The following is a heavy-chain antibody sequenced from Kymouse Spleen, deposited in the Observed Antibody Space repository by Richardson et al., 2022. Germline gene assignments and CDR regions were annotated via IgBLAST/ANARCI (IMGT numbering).Heavy chain of an antibody. CDR2: IYYSGST. Sequence: QVQLQESGPGLVKPSETLSLTCTVSGGSISSYYWSWIRQPPGKGLEWIGYIYYSGSTNYNPSLKSRVTISVDTSKNQFSLKLSSVTAADTAVYYCAREGNWNYFDPWGQGTLVTVSS. CDR1: GGSISSYY. V-gene: IGHV4-59*01. D-gene: IGHD1-7*01. J-gene: IGHJ5*02. CDR3: AREGNWNYFDP.